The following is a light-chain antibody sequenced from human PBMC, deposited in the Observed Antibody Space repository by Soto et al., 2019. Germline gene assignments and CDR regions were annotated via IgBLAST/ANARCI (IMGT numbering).Light chain of an antibody. V-gene: IGKV1-6*01. CDR1: QDIRNA. J-gene: IGKJ5*01. CDR2: ATS. CDR3: LQDYTYPYT. Sequence: AIQMTQSHSSLSASVGDRFTTTCRASQDIRNAVSWYQQKPGKAPKLLIFATSNLQSGVPSRFIGSGSGTDFTLTISSLQAEDFATYYCLQDYTYPYTLGQGTRLAIK.